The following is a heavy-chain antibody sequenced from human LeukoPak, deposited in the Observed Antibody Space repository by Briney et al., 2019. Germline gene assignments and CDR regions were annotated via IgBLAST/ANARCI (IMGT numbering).Heavy chain of an antibody. V-gene: IGHV3-48*03. CDR2: ISSGGTTM. D-gene: IGHD5-24*01. CDR3: AKAELATIGAEYFQH. Sequence: GGSLRLSCAASGFTFSCFEMNWVRQAPGKGLEWVSYISSGGTTMYYADSVKGRFTISRDNAKNSLYLQMNSLRAEDTAVYYCAKAELATIGAEYFQHWGQGTLVTVSS. CDR1: GFTFSCFE. J-gene: IGHJ1*01.